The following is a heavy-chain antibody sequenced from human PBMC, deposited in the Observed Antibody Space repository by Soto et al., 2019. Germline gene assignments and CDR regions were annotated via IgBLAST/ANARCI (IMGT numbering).Heavy chain of an antibody. CDR3: VKDHPSLEV. D-gene: IGHD3-10*01. Sequence: PGGALRLSCSASGFTFSEYAMHWVRQSPGKGLEHFSLINRDGTFTFYADSVKGRFTIARDNSKNTLYLQMNSLGGDDTAVYYCVKDHPSLEVWGQGTTVTVSS. V-gene: IGHV3-64D*06. CDR1: GFTFSEYA. CDR2: INRDGTFT. J-gene: IGHJ6*02.